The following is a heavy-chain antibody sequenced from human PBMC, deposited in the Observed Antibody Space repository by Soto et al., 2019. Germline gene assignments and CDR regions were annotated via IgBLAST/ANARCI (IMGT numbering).Heavy chain of an antibody. CDR3: AKGGNFSHFDL. CDR2: ISGNGDDP. J-gene: IGHJ2*01. V-gene: IGHV3-23*01. Sequence: GGSLRLSCVASGLTFGAYAMTWIRQAPGKGLEWVSTISGNGDDPFYADSVRGRFTISRDNSNNIHYLQMNSLRVDDTAVYYCAKGGNFSHFDLWGRGTLVTVSS. CDR1: GLTFGAYA.